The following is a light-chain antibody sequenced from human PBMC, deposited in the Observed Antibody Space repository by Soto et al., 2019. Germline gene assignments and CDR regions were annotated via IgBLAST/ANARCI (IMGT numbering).Light chain of an antibody. CDR3: QQYGSSSWT. CDR2: GAS. V-gene: IGKV3-20*01. J-gene: IGKJ1*01. CDR1: QSVSSSY. Sequence: EIVLTQSPGTLSLSPGERATLSCRASQSVSSSYLTWYQQKPGQAPRLLIYGASSRATGIPDGFSGSGSGTDFTLTISRLEPEAFAVYYCQQYGSSSWTFGQGTKVEIK.